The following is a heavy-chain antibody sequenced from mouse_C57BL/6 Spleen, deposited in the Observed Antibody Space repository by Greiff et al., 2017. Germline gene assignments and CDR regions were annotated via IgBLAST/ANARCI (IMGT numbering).Heavy chain of an antibody. CDR1: GYTFTSYT. V-gene: IGHV1-4*01. J-gene: IGHJ2*01. CDR2: INPSSGYT. Sequence: VQLQQSGAELARPGASVKMSCKASGYTFTSYTMHWVKQRPGQGLEWIGYINPSSGYTKYNQKFKDKATLTADKSSSTAYMQLSSLTSEDSAVYYCARSQLGRAYYFDYWGQGTTLTVSS. D-gene: IGHD4-1*02. CDR3: ARSQLGRAYYFDY.